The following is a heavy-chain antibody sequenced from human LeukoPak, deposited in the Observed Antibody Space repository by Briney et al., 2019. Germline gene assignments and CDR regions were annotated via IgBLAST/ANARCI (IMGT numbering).Heavy chain of an antibody. CDR2: INPNSGGT. Sequence: ASVNVSCKASGYTFTGYYMHWVRQAPGQGLEWMGWINPNSGGTNYAQKFQGRVTMTRDTSISTAYMELSRLRSDDTAVYYCALASSSSWYAYFDYWGQGTLVTVSS. CDR3: ALASSSSWYAYFDY. J-gene: IGHJ4*02. V-gene: IGHV1-2*02. D-gene: IGHD6-13*01. CDR1: GYTFTGYY.